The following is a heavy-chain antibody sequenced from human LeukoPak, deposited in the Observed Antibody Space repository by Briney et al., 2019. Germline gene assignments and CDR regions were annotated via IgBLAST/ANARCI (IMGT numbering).Heavy chain of an antibody. Sequence: ASVKVSCKASGYTFTGYYMHWVRQAPGQGLEWMGWINPNSGGTNYAQKFQGRVTMTSDTSISTAYMELSRLRSDDTAVYYWARGVYCSGGSCSPQWFDPGAQEPLVTAS. CDR2: INPNSGGT. D-gene: IGHD2-15*01. CDR1: GYTFTGYY. V-gene: IGHV1-2*02. J-gene: IGHJ5*02. CDR3: ARGVYCSGGSCSPQWFDP.